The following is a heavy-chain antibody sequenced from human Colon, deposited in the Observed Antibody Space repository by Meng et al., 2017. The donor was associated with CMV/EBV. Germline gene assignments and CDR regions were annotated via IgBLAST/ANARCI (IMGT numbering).Heavy chain of an antibody. CDR2: IFPTGSA. CDR3: ARDSDGSGTFSYWFDP. CDR1: GGYLNDFY. V-gene: IGHV4-4*07. Sequence: QVQVPESGPGLVKPSETLSLTCTGSGGYLNDFYWHWIRQTVGKGLEWIGRIFPTGSAYYNSSLNSRVTMSVDTSKNQFSLKLTSVTAADTAVYYCARDSDGSGTFSYWFDPWGQGTLVTVSS. J-gene: IGHJ5*02. D-gene: IGHD3-10*01.